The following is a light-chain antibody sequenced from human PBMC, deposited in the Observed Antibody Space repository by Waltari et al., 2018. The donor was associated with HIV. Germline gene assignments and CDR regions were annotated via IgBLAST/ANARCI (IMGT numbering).Light chain of an antibody. Sequence: QSVLTQPPSASGTPGQRVTIPCSGSRSNIGSNTANWYQLLPGTAPKLLIYSNNQRPSGVPDRFSGSKSGPSASLAISGLQSEDEADYYCATWDDSLNAWVFGGGTKLTVL. CDR2: SNN. J-gene: IGLJ3*02. CDR1: RSNIGSNT. V-gene: IGLV1-44*01. CDR3: ATWDDSLNAWV.